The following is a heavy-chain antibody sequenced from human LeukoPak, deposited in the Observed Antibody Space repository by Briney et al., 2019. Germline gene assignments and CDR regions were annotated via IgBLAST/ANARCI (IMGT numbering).Heavy chain of an antibody. CDR2: IIPIFGTA. J-gene: IGHJ4*02. D-gene: IGHD3-10*01. Sequence: SVKVSCKASGGTFSSYAISWVRQAPGQGLEWMGRIIPIFGTANYAQKFQGRVTITTDESTSTAYMELSSLRSEDTAVYYCVLGGSGPFDYWGQGTLVSVSS. V-gene: IGHV1-69*05. CDR1: GGTFSSYA. CDR3: VLGGSGPFDY.